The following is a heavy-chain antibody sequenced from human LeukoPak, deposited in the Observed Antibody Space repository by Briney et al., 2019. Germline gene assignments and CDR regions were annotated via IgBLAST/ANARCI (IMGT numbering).Heavy chain of an antibody. CDR2: IHPSGSS. CDR3: ARDGNVERPYDS. V-gene: IGHV4-4*07. CDR1: GGSISGYF. Sequence: PSETLSLTCTVSGGSISGYFWSWIRQPAGKGLEWIGRIHPSGSSNYNPSLKSRLTMSVDTSKNQSSLNLSSVTAADTAVYFCARDGNVERPYDSWGQGTLVTVSP. J-gene: IGHJ4*02. D-gene: IGHD1-26*01.